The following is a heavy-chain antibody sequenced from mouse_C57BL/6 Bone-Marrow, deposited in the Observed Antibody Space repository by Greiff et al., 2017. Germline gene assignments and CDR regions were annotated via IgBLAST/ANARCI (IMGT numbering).Heavy chain of an antibody. J-gene: IGHJ3*01. CDR2: IWGGRST. CDR1: GFSLTSYG. CDR3: AIRDYYGVPFAY. V-gene: IGHV2-9*01. D-gene: IGHD1-1*01. Sequence: QVQLKESGPGLVAPSQSLSISCTASGFSLTSYGVDWVRQPPGKGLEWLGVIWGGRSTNYNSALMSRLSISTDNTKSQVYLIMNRLQTYDTAMCSRAIRDYYGVPFAYWGQGTLVTFST.